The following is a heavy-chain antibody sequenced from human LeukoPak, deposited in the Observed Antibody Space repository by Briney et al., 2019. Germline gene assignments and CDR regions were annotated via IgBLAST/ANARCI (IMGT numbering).Heavy chain of an antibody. CDR3: ARDPGYGGPAYHFDY. CDR1: GFTFSSHW. J-gene: IGHJ4*02. D-gene: IGHD4-23*01. V-gene: IGHV3-7*04. CDR2: RKEDGSEK. Sequence: GGSLRLSCAASGFTFSSHWMTWVRNTPGKGLEWVANRKEDGSEKYYVDSVKCRFAISRDNAENSLFLQMNSLRVEDTAVYYCARDPGYGGPAYHFDYWGQGTLVTVTS.